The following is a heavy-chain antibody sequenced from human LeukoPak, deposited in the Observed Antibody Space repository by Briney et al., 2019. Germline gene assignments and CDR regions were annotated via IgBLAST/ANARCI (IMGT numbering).Heavy chain of an antibody. Sequence: ASVKVSCKASGYTFIDCYMHWVRQAPAQGLEWIGWISPNSGGTKYVQKFQGRVTVTRDTSITTVYMELSGLSFDDTAVYYCARGGGRYSVDYWGQGTLVIVSS. CDR1: GYTFIDCY. V-gene: IGHV1-2*02. CDR2: ISPNSGGT. J-gene: IGHJ4*02. D-gene: IGHD1-26*01. CDR3: ARGGGRYSVDY.